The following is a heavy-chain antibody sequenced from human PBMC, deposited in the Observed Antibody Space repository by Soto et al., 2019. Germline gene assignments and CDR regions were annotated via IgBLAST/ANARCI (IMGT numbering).Heavy chain of an antibody. CDR3: ARAVIQLWSNGMDA. Sequence: PSETLSLTCTVSGGSISSGGYYWSWIRQHPGKGLEWIGYIYYSGSTYYNPSLKSRVTISVDTSKNQFSLKLSSVTAADTAVYYCARAVIQLWSNGMDAWGQGTTVTVSS. CDR1: GGSISSGGYY. D-gene: IGHD5-18*01. V-gene: IGHV4-31*03. CDR2: IYYSGST. J-gene: IGHJ6*02.